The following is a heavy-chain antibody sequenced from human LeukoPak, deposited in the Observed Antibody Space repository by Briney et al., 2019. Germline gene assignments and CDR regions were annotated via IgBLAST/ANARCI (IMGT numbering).Heavy chain of an antibody. CDR1: GFTVSTNY. V-gene: IGHV3-53*01. CDR2: IYSGGTT. D-gene: IGHD6-13*01. J-gene: IGHJ4*02. Sequence: PGGSLRLSCAASGFTVSTNYMSWVRQAPGKGLEWVSLIYSGGTTYYADSVKGRFTISRDNSKNTLYLQMNSLRAEDTAVYYCARGAAAGTRNFDYWGQGTLVTVSS. CDR3: ARGAAAGTRNFDY.